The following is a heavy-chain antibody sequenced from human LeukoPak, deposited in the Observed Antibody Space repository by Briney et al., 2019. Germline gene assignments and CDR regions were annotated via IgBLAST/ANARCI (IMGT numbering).Heavy chain of an antibody. J-gene: IGHJ5*02. D-gene: IGHD3-10*01. CDR1: GGTFSSYA. V-gene: IGHV1-69*13. CDR3: ARPYYYGSGEAQFDP. Sequence: SVKVSCKASGGTFSSYAISWVRQAPGQGLEWMGGIIPIFGTANYAQKFQGRVTITADESTSTAYMELSSLRSEDTAVYYCARPYYYGSGEAQFDPWGQGTLVTVSS. CDR2: IIPIFGTA.